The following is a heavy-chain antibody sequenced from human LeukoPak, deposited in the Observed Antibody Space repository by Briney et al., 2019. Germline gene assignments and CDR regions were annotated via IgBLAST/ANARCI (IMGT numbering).Heavy chain of an antibody. Sequence: SETLSLTCAVYGGSFSGYYWSWIRQPPGEGLEWIGEINHSGSTNYNPSLKSRVTISVDTSKNQFSLKLSSVTAADTAVYYCARYDSSGYLGFDYWGQGTLVTVSS. V-gene: IGHV4-34*01. CDR2: INHSGST. CDR3: ARYDSSGYLGFDY. CDR1: GGSFSGYY. J-gene: IGHJ4*02. D-gene: IGHD3-22*01.